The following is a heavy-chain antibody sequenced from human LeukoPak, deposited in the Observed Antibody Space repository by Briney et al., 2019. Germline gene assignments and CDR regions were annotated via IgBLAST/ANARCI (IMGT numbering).Heavy chain of an antibody. Sequence: ASVKVSCKASGYTFTSYSVHWVRQAPGQGLEWMATINPSVGSAIYAQKFQGRVTVTSDTSTSAVFMELTSLTSDDTAVYYCARRVGTTRTAFDNLGQGTLVTVSS. J-gene: IGHJ4*02. CDR1: GYTFTSYS. D-gene: IGHD1-26*01. CDR2: INPSVGSA. V-gene: IGHV1-46*01. CDR3: ARRVGTTRTAFDN.